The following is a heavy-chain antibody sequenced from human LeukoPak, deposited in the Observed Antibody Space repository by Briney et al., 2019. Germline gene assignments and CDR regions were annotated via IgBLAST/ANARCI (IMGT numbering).Heavy chain of an antibody. CDR2: IYYSGST. CDR3: ARSEARAGTFSFDY. J-gene: IGHJ4*02. CDR1: GGSISSGDYY. D-gene: IGHD6-13*01. V-gene: IGHV4-30-4*08. Sequence: PSQTLSLTCTVSGGSISSGDYYWNWFRQPPGKGLEWIGYIYYSGSTYCNPSLKSRVTVSVDTSKNQFSLKLSSVTAADTAVYYCARSEARAGTFSFDYWGQGTLVTVSS.